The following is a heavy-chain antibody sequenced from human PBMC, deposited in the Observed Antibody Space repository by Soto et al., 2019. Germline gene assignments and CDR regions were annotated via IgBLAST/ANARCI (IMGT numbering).Heavy chain of an antibody. D-gene: IGHD1-1*01. CDR3: ARQSMAGTIRVWFDP. J-gene: IGHJ5*02. Sequence: GESLKISCKGSGYRVTSYWIGWVRQMPGKGLEWMGIIYPGDSDTRYSPSFQGQVIISADKSISTAYLQWSSLKASDTAMYYCARQSMAGTIRVWFDPWGQGTLVTVSS. V-gene: IGHV5-51*01. CDR2: IYPGDSDT. CDR1: GYRVTSYW.